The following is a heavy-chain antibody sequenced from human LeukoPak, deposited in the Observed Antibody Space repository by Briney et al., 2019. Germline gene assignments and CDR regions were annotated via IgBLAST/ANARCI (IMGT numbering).Heavy chain of an antibody. CDR3: ARVRDIVATITAFDI. J-gene: IGHJ3*02. Sequence: ASVKVSCKASGYTFTSYAMHWVRQAPGQRLEWMGWINAGNGSTKYSQKFQGRVTITRDTSASTAYMELSSLRSEDTAVYYCARVRDIVATITAFDIWGQGTMVTVSS. CDR2: INAGNGST. V-gene: IGHV1-3*01. D-gene: IGHD5-12*01. CDR1: GYTFTSYA.